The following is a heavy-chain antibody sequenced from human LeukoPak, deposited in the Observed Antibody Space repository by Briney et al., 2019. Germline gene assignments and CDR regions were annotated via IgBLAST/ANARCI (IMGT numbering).Heavy chain of an antibody. Sequence: GGSLRLSCAASGFTFSSYSMNWVRQAPGKGLEWVSSISSSSSYIYYADPVKGRFTISRDNAKNSLYLQMNSLRAEDTAVYYCARGGYSSGWPFDYWGQGTLVTVSS. D-gene: IGHD6-19*01. V-gene: IGHV3-21*01. J-gene: IGHJ4*02. CDR1: GFTFSSYS. CDR2: ISSSSSYI. CDR3: ARGGYSSGWPFDY.